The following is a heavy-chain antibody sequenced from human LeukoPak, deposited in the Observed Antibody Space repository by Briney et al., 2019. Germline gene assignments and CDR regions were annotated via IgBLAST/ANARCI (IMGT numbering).Heavy chain of an antibody. CDR3: ARELTVTKSYYFDY. D-gene: IGHD4-17*01. CDR1: GGSISSYY. J-gene: IGHJ4*02. CDR2: IYTSGST. V-gene: IGHV4-4*07. Sequence: PSETLSLTCTVSGGSISSYYWSWIRQPAGKGLEWIGRIYTSGSTNYNPSLKSRVTMSVDTSKNQFSLKLSSVTAADTAVYYCARELTVTKSYYFDYWGQGNLVTVSS.